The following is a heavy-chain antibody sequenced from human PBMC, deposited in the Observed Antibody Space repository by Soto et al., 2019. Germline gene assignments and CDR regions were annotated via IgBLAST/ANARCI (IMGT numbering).Heavy chain of an antibody. CDR1: GFTVSSNY. D-gene: IGHD6-19*01. CDR3: ARGTYRQYGSGLYYFDY. CDR2: IYSGGST. Sequence: GGSLRLSCAASGFTVSSNYMSWVRQAPGKGLEWVSVIYSGGSTYYADSVKGRFTISRDNSKNTLYLQMNSLRAGDTAVYYCARGTYRQYGSGLYYFDYWGQGTLVTVSS. J-gene: IGHJ4*02. V-gene: IGHV3-53*01.